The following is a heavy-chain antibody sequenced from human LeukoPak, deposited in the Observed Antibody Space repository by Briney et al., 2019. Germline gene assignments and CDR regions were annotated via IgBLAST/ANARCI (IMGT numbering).Heavy chain of an antibody. CDR1: GFTFDDYA. J-gene: IGHJ4*02. V-gene: IGHV3-9*01. D-gene: IGHD3-10*01. CDR2: ISWNSGNI. CDR3: AREERYYGSGSYYNAADY. Sequence: GGSLRLSCAPSGFTFDDYAMHWVRQAPGKGLEWVSGISWNSGNIGYADSVKGRFTISRDNAKNTLYLQMNSLRAEDTAVYYCAREERYYGSGSYYNAADYWGQGTLVTVSS.